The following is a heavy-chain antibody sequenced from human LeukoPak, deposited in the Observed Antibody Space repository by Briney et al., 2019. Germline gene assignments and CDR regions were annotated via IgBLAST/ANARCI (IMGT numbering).Heavy chain of an antibody. J-gene: IGHJ3*02. Sequence: GGSLRLSCAASGFTFSSYSMNWVRQAPGKGLEWVSVIYSGGSTYYADSVKGRFTISRDNSKNTPYLQMNSLRAEDTAVYYCARQSEYYSSGWYDAFDIWGQGTMVTVSS. CDR3: ARQSEYYSSGWYDAFDI. CDR1: GFTFSSYS. CDR2: IYSGGST. V-gene: IGHV3-66*04. D-gene: IGHD6-19*01.